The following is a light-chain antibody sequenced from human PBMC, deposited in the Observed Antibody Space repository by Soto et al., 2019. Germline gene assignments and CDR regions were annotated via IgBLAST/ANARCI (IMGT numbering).Light chain of an antibody. CDR1: QSISSW. Sequence: DIQMTQSPSTLSASVGDRVTITCRASQSISSWLAWYQQKPGKAPKLLIYKASSLESGVPSRFSGSRSGTESTLTISTLQPDDFATYYCQQYNSYSGYTFGQGTKLEIK. J-gene: IGKJ2*01. CDR3: QQYNSYSGYT. V-gene: IGKV1-5*03. CDR2: KAS.